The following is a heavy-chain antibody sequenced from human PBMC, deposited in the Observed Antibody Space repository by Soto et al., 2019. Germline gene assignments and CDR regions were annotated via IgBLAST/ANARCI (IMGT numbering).Heavy chain of an antibody. CDR1: GFTPGTYW. J-gene: IGHJ4*02. V-gene: IGHV3-7*01. CDR2: INEDGSER. D-gene: IGHD3-3*01. CDR3: AKNGPELWSGYQIDS. Sequence: PGGSLRLSCAASGFTPGTYWMSWVRQAPGKGLEWVANINEDGSERYYVDSVKGRFTISRDSVDNSLYLQMNSLRAEDTAVYYCAKNGPELWSGYQIDSWGQGTMVTVSS.